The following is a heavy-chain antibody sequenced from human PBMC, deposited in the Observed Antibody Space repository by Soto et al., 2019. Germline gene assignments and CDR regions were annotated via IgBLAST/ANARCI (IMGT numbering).Heavy chain of an antibody. CDR2: IYYSGST. J-gene: IGHJ4*02. D-gene: IGHD6-6*01. Sequence: QVQLQESGPGLVKPSQTLSLTCTVSGGSISSGGYYWSWIRQHPGKGLEWIGYIYYSGSTYYNPSIKSRVTISVDTSKNQFSLKLSSVTAADTAVYYCARETSSSSPNFDYWGQGTLVTVSS. V-gene: IGHV4-31*03. CDR3: ARETSSSSPNFDY. CDR1: GGSISSGGYY.